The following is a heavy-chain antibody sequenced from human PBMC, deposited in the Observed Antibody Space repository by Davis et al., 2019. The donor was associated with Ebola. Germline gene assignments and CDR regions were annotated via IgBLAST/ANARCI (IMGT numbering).Heavy chain of an antibody. CDR2: INWNGDST. CDR3: ARGTAYGDYGAAWYFDY. CDR1: GFIFDDYG. J-gene: IGHJ4*02. Sequence: GESLKISCAASGFIFDDYGMSWVRQAPGKGLEWVSGINWNGDSTSYVDSVKGRFTISRDNAKNSLYLQMNSLRDEDTALYYCARGTAYGDYGAAWYFDYWGQGTLVTVSS. D-gene: IGHD4-17*01. V-gene: IGHV3-20*04.